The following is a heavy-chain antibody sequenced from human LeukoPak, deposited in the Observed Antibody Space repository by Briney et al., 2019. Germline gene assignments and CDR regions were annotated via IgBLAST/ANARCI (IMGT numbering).Heavy chain of an antibody. D-gene: IGHD3-16*02. V-gene: IGHV4-59*08. Sequence: PSETLSLTCTVSGGSISSYYWSWIRQPPGKGLEWIGYIYYSGSTNYNPSLKSRVTISVDTSKNQFSLKLSSVTAADTAVYYCARLIPRGRSFDYWGQGTLVTVSS. CDR2: IYYSGST. J-gene: IGHJ4*02. CDR3: ARLIPRGRSFDY. CDR1: GGSISSYY.